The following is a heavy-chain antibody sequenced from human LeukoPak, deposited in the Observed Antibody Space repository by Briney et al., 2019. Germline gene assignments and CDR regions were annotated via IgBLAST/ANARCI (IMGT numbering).Heavy chain of an antibody. CDR3: ARRLLGYCSGGSCEYYFDY. J-gene: IGHJ4*02. CDR1: GYRFTSYW. D-gene: IGHD2-15*01. Sequence: GESLKISCKGSGYRFTSYWIGWVRQMPGKGLEWMGIIYPGDSDTRYSPSFQGQATISADKSISTAYLQWSSLKASDTAMYYCARRLLGYCSGGSCEYYFDYWGQGTLVTVSS. V-gene: IGHV5-51*01. CDR2: IYPGDSDT.